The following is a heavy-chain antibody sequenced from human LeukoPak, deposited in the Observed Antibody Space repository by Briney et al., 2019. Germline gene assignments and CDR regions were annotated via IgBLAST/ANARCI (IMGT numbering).Heavy chain of an antibody. CDR3: ARGGGSSS. D-gene: IGHD6-6*01. CDR2: IKPDGSAT. J-gene: IGHJ5*02. Sequence: GGSLRLTCAASGFIFSNFWMSWVRQAPGKGLEWVANIKPDGSATNYVDSVKGRFTISRDNAKNSLDLQMNSLRAEDTAVYYCARGGGSSSWGLGTLVTVSS. V-gene: IGHV3-7*01. CDR1: GFIFSNFW.